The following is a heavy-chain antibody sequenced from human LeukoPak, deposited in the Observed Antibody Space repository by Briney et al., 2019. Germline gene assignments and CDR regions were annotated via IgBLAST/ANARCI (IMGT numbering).Heavy chain of an antibody. CDR3: ARVLFNSGYDS. V-gene: IGHV1-2*02. Sequence: ASVKVSCKASGFTTTGAYMHWVRQAPGQGLEWMGWIDPNSGETRYEQKFQGRVTMTRDTSIDTVHMELGSLTSDDTAVYYCARVLFNSGYDSWGQGTLVTVSS. CDR2: IDPNSGET. J-gene: IGHJ5*01. D-gene: IGHD3-9*01. CDR1: GFTTTGAY.